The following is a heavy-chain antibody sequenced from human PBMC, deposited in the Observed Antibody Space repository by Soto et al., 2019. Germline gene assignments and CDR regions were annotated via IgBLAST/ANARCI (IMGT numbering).Heavy chain of an antibody. CDR1: GYTFTHYY. Sequence: ASVKVSCKASGYTFTHYYIHWVRQAPGQGLEWMGMISANNGNTNYAQKLQGRVTMTTDTSTSTAYMELRSLRSDDTAVYYCARDRTGSWFDPWGQGTLVTVSS. CDR2: ISANNGNT. J-gene: IGHJ5*02. V-gene: IGHV1-18*04. D-gene: IGHD1-1*01. CDR3: ARDRTGSWFDP.